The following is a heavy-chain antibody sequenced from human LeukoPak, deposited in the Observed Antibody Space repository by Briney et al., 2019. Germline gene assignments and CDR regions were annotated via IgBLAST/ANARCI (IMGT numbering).Heavy chain of an antibody. J-gene: IGHJ4*02. V-gene: IGHV3-48*03. D-gene: IGHD1-20*01. Sequence: GGSLRLSCAASGFTFSSYEMNWVRQAPGKGLEWVSYISSSGSTIYYADSVKGRFTISRDNAKNSLYLQMNSLRAEDTAVYYCAKDVSYYNWNGIYYLDYWGQGTLVTVSS. CDR3: AKDVSYYNWNGIYYLDY. CDR2: ISSSGSTI. CDR1: GFTFSSYE.